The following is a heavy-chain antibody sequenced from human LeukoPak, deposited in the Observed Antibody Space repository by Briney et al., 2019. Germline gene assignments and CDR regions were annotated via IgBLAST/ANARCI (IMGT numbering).Heavy chain of an antibody. D-gene: IGHD2-2*01. CDR3: ARHSRSFSDY. CDR1: GYRFTSKW. J-gene: IGHJ4*02. CDR2: IYPGDSAT. V-gene: IGHV5-51*01. Sequence: GESLKISCKGSGYRFTSKWIGWVRQMPGKGLEWMGIIYPGDSATTYSPSFQGQVTISADKSISTAYLQWSSLKASDTAMYYCARHSRSFSDYWGQGTLVTVSS.